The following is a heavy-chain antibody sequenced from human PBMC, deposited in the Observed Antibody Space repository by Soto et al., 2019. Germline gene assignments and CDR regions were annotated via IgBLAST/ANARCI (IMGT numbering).Heavy chain of an antibody. J-gene: IGHJ6*04. D-gene: IGHD2-15*01. V-gene: IGHV3-66*01. CDR3: TRYHVHCSGGRCYGVPMDV. Sequence: EVQLVESGGGLVQPGGSLRLSCAASGFTVSSKYMSWVRQAPGKGLEWVSLIQIGGNTYYADSVKGRFTISRDNSENTVFLQKNSLRVEDTALYYCTRYHVHCSGGRCYGVPMDVWGKGHTVTVSA. CDR2: IQIGGNT. CDR1: GFTVSSKY.